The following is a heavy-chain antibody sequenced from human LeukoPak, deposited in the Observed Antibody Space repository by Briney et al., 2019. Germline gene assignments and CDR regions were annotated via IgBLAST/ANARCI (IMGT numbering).Heavy chain of an antibody. CDR1: GFTFSSYA. Sequence: GRSLRLSCAASGFTFSSYAMHWVRQAPGKGLEWVAVISYDGSNKHYADSVKGRFTISRDNSKNTLYLQMNSLRAEDTAVYYCARDKGGLYGDYDLGQGTLVTVSS. D-gene: IGHD4-17*01. CDR2: ISYDGSNK. J-gene: IGHJ4*02. CDR3: ARDKGGLYGDYD. V-gene: IGHV3-30-3*01.